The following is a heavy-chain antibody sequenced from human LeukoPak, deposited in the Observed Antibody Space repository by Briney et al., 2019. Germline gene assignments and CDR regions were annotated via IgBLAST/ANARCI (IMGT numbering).Heavy chain of an antibody. J-gene: IGHJ4*02. V-gene: IGHV3-23*01. D-gene: IGHD3-10*01. CDR3: ATDPLYGSGSSHRDY. CDR1: GFTFSSYA. Sequence: PGGSLRLSCAASGFTFSSYAMSWVRQAPGKGLEWVSAISGSGGSTYYADSVKGRFTISRDNSKNTLYLQMNSLRAEDTAVYYCATDPLYGSGSSHRDYWGQGTLVTVSS. CDR2: ISGSGGST.